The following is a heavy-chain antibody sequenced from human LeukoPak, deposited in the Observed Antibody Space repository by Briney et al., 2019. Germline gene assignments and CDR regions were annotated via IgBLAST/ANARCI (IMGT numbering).Heavy chain of an antibody. V-gene: IGHV4-39*07. D-gene: IGHD2-2*01. Sequence: SQTPSLTCTVSGGSISSSSYYWGWIRQPPGKGLEWIGSIYYSGSTYYNPSLKSRVTISIDTSKNQFSLKLNSVTAADTAVYYCARVCSSTSCQIDYWGQGTLVTVSS. J-gene: IGHJ4*02. CDR2: IYYSGST. CDR1: GGSISSSSYY. CDR3: ARVCSSTSCQIDY.